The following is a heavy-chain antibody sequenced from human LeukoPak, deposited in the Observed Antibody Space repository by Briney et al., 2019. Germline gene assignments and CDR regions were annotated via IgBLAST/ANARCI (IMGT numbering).Heavy chain of an antibody. J-gene: IGHJ4*02. Sequence: SETLSLTRTVSGGSISSYYWSWIRQPPGKGLEWIGYIYYSGSTNYNPSLKSRVTISVDTSKNQFSLKLSSVTAADTAVYYCARNDYSKGLDYWGQGTLVTVSS. D-gene: IGHD4-11*01. CDR1: GGSISSYY. CDR2: IYYSGST. V-gene: IGHV4-59*01. CDR3: ARNDYSKGLDY.